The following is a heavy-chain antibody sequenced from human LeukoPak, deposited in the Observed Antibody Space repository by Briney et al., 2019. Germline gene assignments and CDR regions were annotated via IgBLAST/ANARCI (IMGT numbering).Heavy chain of an antibody. CDR3: ARWGHLLAVTFDD. V-gene: IGHV1-8*01. CDR2: MNPNSGNT. D-gene: IGHD2-21*02. Sequence: ASVKVSCKASGYTFTSYDINWVRQATGQGLEWMGWMNPNSGNTGYAQKFQGRVTMTTDTSTSTAYMELRSLRSDDTAVYYCARWGHLLAVTFDDWGQGTLVTVAS. J-gene: IGHJ4*02. CDR1: GYTFTSYD.